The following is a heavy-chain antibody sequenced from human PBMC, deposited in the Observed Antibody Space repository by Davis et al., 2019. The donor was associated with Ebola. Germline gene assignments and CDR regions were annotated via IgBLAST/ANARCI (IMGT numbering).Heavy chain of an antibody. CDR3: ASGYYDGRGYSSPAHFAY. D-gene: IGHD3-22*01. J-gene: IGHJ4*01. CDR1: GVSISTWS. CDR2: IFSTGTT. V-gene: IGHV4-59*08. Sequence: MPSETLSLTCTVFGVSISTWSWGWIRQSPGKGLEWIGYIFSTGTTNYNASLKSRATISVDTSQFSLRLSSVTAADTAVYYCASGYYDGRGYSSPAHFAYWGHGSLVTVSS.